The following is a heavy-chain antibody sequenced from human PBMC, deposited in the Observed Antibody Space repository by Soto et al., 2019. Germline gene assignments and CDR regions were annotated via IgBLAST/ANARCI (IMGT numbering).Heavy chain of an antibody. J-gene: IGHJ6*02. CDR2: IYPTGTT. V-gene: IGHV4-30-2*06. D-gene: IGHD3-10*01. CDR1: GGSISSGGYS. Sequence: QLQLRESGSGLVKPSETLSLTCTVSGGSISSGGYSWSWIRQSPEKVLEWLGCIYPTGTTYYDPSLKSRVTISVDTSRNQFSLSLTSVTAADTAVYFCARAPPGPSPRWVLWGQGTTVTVSS. CDR3: ARAPPGPSPRWVL.